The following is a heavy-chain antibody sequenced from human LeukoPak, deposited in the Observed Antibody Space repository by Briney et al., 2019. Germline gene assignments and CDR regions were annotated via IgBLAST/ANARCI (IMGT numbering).Heavy chain of an antibody. CDR3: TTDGGIVGWDLLRDY. Sequence: PGGSLRLSSAPSGFTFSNAWMSWVRQAPGKGLEWVGRIKSKTDGGTTDYAAPVKGRFTISRDDSKNTLYLQMNSLKTEDTAVYYCTTDGGIVGWDLLRDYGGQGTLVTVSS. J-gene: IGHJ4*02. D-gene: IGHD1-26*01. CDR1: GFTFSNAW. V-gene: IGHV3-15*01. CDR2: IKSKTDGGTT.